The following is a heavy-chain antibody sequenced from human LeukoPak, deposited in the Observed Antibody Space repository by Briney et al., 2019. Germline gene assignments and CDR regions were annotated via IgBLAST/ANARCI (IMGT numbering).Heavy chain of an antibody. D-gene: IGHD3-9*01. V-gene: IGHV4-39*07. CDR2: INYSGST. J-gene: IGHJ3*02. CDR3: ARDPPLRHYDILTGYRGLAPGYAFDI. Sequence: SETLSLTCTVSGGSISSSSYYWGWIRQPPGKGLEWIGSINYSGSTYYNPSLKSRVTISVDTSKNQFSLKLSSVTAADTAVYYCARDPPLRHYDILTGYRGLAPGYAFDIWGQGTMVTVSS. CDR1: GGSISSSSYY.